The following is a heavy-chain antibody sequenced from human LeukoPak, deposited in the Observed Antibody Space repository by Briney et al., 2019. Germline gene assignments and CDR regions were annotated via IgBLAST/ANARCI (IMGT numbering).Heavy chain of an antibody. V-gene: IGHV1-69*05. CDR3: ARGYDFWSGYYRDAFDI. J-gene: IGHJ3*02. CDR1: GGTFSSYA. D-gene: IGHD3-3*01. CDR2: IIPIFGTA. Sequence: SVNVSCKASGGTFSSYAISCGRQARAPGLEWMGGIIPIFGTANYAQKFQGRVTITTDESTSTAYMELSSLRSEDTAVYYCARGYDFWSGYYRDAFDIWGRGTMVTVSS.